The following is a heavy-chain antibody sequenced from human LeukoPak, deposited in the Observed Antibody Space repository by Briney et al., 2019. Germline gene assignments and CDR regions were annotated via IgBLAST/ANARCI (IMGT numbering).Heavy chain of an antibody. Sequence: PGGCLRLSCAASGFAVSNKYMSWVRQAPGKGLEWVSVIYSAGTTHYADSVKGRFTISRDNSKNTVYLQMGSLRAEDTAVYYCAKEADSKFDENYMDVWGKGTTVTV. CDR3: AKEADSKFDENYMDV. CDR1: GFAVSNKY. J-gene: IGHJ6*03. CDR2: IYSAGTT. D-gene: IGHD4-11*01. V-gene: IGHV3-53*01.